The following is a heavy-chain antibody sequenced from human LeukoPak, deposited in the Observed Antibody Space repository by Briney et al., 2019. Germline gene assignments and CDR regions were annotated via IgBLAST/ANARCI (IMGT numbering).Heavy chain of an antibody. D-gene: IGHD2/OR15-2a*01. Sequence: SVKVSCKASGGTFSSYAISWVRQAPGQGLEWMGGIIPIFGTANYAQKFQGRVTITADESTSTAYMELSSLRSEDTAVYYCARTLLKRSSLDYWGQGTLVTVSS. CDR1: GGTFSSYA. V-gene: IGHV1-69*13. CDR3: ARTLLKRSSLDY. CDR2: IIPIFGTA. J-gene: IGHJ4*02.